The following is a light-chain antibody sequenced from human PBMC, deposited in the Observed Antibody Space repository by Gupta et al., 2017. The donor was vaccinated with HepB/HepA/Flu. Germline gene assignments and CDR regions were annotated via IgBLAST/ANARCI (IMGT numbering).Light chain of an antibody. Sequence: DIVSTQSPGTLSLSPGDRATLSCRASQSDSNSYLAWYQQKPGQAPRLLIYGASSRATGIPDRFSGSGSGTDFTLTISRLEPEDFAVYYCQQYGSSPGTFGQGTKVEIK. CDR1: QSDSNSY. J-gene: IGKJ1*01. V-gene: IGKV3-20*01. CDR3: QQYGSSPGT. CDR2: GAS.